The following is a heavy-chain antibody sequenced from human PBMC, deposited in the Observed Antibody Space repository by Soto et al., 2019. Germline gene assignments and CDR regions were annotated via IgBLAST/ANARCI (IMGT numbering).Heavy chain of an antibody. V-gene: IGHV4-31*03. CDR2: IYYSGST. J-gene: IGHJ6*02. CDR1: GGSISSGGYY. D-gene: IGHD3-3*01. Sequence: QVQLQESGPGLVKPSQTLSLTCTVSGGSISSGGYYWSWIRQHPGKGLEWIGYIYYSGSTYYNPSLKSRVTLSVDTSKNQYSLKLSSVTAADTAVYYCASARITIFGVAGGMDVWGQGTTVTVSS. CDR3: ASARITIFGVAGGMDV.